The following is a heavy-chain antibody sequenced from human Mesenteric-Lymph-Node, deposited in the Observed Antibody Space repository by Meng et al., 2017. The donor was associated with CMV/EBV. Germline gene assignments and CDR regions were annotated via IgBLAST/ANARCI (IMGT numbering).Heavy chain of an antibody. D-gene: IGHD6-13*01. J-gene: IGHJ4*02. V-gene: IGHV1-69*01. CDR1: GGTFSSYA. Sequence: SCKASGGTFSSYAISWVRPAPGQGLEWMGGIIPIFGTANYAQKFQGRVTITADESTSTAYMELSSLRSEDTAVYYCARGSIKQLVFDYWGQGTLVTVSS. CDR3: ARGSIKQLVFDY. CDR2: IIPIFGTA.